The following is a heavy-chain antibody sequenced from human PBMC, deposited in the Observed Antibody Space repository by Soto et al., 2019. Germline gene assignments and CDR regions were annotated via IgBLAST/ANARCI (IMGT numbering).Heavy chain of an antibody. V-gene: IGHV4-59*01. J-gene: IGHJ5*02. CDR1: GCSISSYY. Sequence: SETLSLTCTVSGCSISSYYWSWIRQPPGKGLEWIGYIYYSGSTNYNPSLKSRVTISVDTSKNQFSLKLSSVTAADTAVYYCARGPYSSSWDWFDPWGQGTLVTVS. CDR2: IYYSGST. CDR3: ARGPYSSSWDWFDP. D-gene: IGHD6-13*01.